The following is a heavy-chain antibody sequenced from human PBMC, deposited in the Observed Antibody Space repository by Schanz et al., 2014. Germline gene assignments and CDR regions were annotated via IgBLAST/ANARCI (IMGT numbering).Heavy chain of an antibody. J-gene: IGHJ5*02. CDR3: AKEMRYGSGTYYQKGWFDP. V-gene: IGHV3-23*04. Sequence: EVQLVESGGGLVQPGGSLRLSCAASGLTFSNHAMSWVRQAPGKGLEWVSAISGSGDNTFYADSVRGRFIISRDNSKNTLSLQMNSLRPEDTAVYYCAKEMRYGSGTYYQKGWFDPWGQGTLVTVSS. CDR2: ISGSGDNT. CDR1: GLTFSNHA. D-gene: IGHD3-10*01.